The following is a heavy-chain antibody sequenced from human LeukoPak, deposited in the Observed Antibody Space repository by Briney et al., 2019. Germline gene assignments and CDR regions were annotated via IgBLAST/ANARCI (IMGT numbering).Heavy chain of an antibody. CDR2: TSPKSGDR. CDR3: ARDNYGTLDY. Sequence: ASVKVSCKISGYTFTDYFIHCVRQAPGQGLEWMGWTSPKSGDRKCTQKFQGRVTMTRDTSISTVYMELDRLTFDDTAVYFCARDNYGTLDYWGQGSLVTVSS. D-gene: IGHD4-17*01. CDR1: GYTFTDYF. J-gene: IGHJ4*02. V-gene: IGHV1-2*02.